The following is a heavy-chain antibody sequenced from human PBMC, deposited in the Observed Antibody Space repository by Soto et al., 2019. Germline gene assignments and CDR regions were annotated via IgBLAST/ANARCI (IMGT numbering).Heavy chain of an antibody. CDR2: IHYSGSI. J-gene: IGHJ6*02. V-gene: IGHV4-30-4*01. Sequence: SETLSLTCTVSGGSISTDHYHWTWIRQAPGKGLEWIGYIHYSGSIQFNPSLQSRVSMSVDTSKNLFSLRLSSVTAADTAVYFCAREDDGGDRDYYGLDVWGQGATVTVSS. CDR3: AREDDGGDRDYYGLDV. CDR1: GGSISTDHYH. D-gene: IGHD2-21*02.